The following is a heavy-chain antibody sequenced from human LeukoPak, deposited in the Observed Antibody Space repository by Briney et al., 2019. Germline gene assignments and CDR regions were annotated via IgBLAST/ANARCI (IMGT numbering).Heavy chain of an antibody. V-gene: IGHV3-49*04. CDR3: TRDRGPDCGGPRDAFNI. Sequence: PGRSLRLSCTASGFTFGDYAMNWVLQAPGKGLEWVGFIRSRAYGGTTEYAASVKARVIISRDDSKSLAYLQMNSLKSEDTAVYYCTRDRGPDCGGPRDAFNIWGQGTMITVSS. CDR1: GFTFGDYA. CDR2: IRSRAYGGTT. D-gene: IGHD4-23*01. J-gene: IGHJ3*02.